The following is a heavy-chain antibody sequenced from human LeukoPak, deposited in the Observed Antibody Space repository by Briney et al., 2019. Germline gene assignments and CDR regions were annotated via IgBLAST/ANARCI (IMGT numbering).Heavy chain of an antibody. V-gene: IGHV1-2*02. Sequence: GASVKVSCKASGFTFTAYYMHWVRQAPGQRLEWMGWINPNRGGTNYAQRFQGRVIMTWDTSISTAYMELSRLRSDDTAVYYCARDQVGATRWFDIWGQGTMVTVSS. D-gene: IGHD1-26*01. CDR1: GFTFTAYY. J-gene: IGHJ3*02. CDR2: INPNRGGT. CDR3: ARDQVGATRWFDI.